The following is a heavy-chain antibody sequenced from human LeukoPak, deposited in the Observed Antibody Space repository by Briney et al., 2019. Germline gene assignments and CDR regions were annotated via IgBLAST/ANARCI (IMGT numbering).Heavy chain of an antibody. Sequence: GGSLRLSCAASGFTFSSYAMHWVRQAPGKGLEWVAVISYDGSNKYYADSVKGRFTISRDNSKNTLYLQMNSLRAEDTAVYYCARSPVCSGGSCPNDYWGEGNLAT. V-gene: IGHV3-30-3*01. CDR1: GFTFSSYA. J-gene: IGHJ4*02. CDR2: ISYDGSNK. D-gene: IGHD2-15*01. CDR3: ARSPVCSGGSCPNDY.